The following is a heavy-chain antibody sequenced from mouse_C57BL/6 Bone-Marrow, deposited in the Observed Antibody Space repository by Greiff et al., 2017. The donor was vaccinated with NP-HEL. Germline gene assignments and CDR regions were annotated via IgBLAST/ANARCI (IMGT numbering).Heavy chain of an antibody. D-gene: IGHD2-3*01. J-gene: IGHJ4*01. V-gene: IGHV1-19*01. CDR3: ARSHDGYYEAMDY. Sequence: VQLQQSGPVLVKPGASVKMSCKASGYTFTDYYMNWVKQSHGKSLEWIGVINPYNGGTSYNQKFKSKATLTVDKSSSTAYMELNSLTSEDSAVYYCARSHDGYYEAMDYWGQGTSVTVSS. CDR1: GYTFTDYY. CDR2: INPYNGGT.